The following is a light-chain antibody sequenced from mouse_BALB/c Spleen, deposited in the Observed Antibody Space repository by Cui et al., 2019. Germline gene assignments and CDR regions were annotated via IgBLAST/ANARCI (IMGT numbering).Light chain of an antibody. Sequence: DIVMTQSQKFMSTSVGDRVSVTCKASQNVGTNVAWYQQKPAQSPKELLYSDSYRYRGVPARFTGSGSGTNFTLPISNVQSEDLAEYFCQQYSNYPLTFGAGTKLELK. CDR2: SDS. CDR3: QQYSNYPLT. J-gene: IGKJ5*01. V-gene: IGKV6-15*01. CDR1: QNVGTN.